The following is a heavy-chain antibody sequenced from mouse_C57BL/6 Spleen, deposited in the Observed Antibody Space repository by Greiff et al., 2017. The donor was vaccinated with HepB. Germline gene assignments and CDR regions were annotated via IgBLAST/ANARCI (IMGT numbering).Heavy chain of an antibody. CDR1: GYTFTSYG. J-gene: IGHJ2*01. V-gene: IGHV1-81*01. CDR3: ARRGGTESYFDY. D-gene: IGHD4-1*01. CDR2: IYPRSGNT. Sequence: VHLVESGAELARPGASVKLSCKASGYTFTSYGISWVKQRTGQGLEWIGEIYPRSGNTYYNEKFKGKATLTADKSSSTAYMELRSLTSEDSAVYFCARRGGTESYFDYWGQGTTLTVSS.